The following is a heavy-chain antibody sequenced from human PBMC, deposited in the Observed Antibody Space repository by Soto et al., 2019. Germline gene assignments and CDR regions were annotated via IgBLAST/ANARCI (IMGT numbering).Heavy chain of an antibody. J-gene: IGHJ3*02. CDR3: AREFGDAMVRGDRDAFDI. V-gene: IGHV1-69*01. Sequence: QVQLVQSGAEVKKPGSSVKVSCKASGGTFSSYAISWVRQAPGQGLEWMGGIIPIFGTANYAQKFQGRVTITADESTSTAYMDLSSLRSEDTAVYYCAREFGDAMVRGDRDAFDIWGQGTMVTVSS. CDR1: GGTFSSYA. D-gene: IGHD3-10*01. CDR2: IIPIFGTA.